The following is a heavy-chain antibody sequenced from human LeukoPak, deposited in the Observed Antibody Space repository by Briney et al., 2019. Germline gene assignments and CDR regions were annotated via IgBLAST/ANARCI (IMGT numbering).Heavy chain of an antibody. CDR2: IRYDGSNK. CDR3: AEMVAAAGTRDY. J-gene: IGHJ4*02. V-gene: IGHV3-30*02. D-gene: IGHD6-13*01. Sequence: GGSLRLSCAASGFTFSSYVMHWVRQAPGKGPEGVAFIRYDGSNKYYADSVKGRFTISRDNSKNTLYLQMNSLRAEDTAVYYCAEMVAAAGTRDYWGQGTLVTVSS. CDR1: GFTFSSYV.